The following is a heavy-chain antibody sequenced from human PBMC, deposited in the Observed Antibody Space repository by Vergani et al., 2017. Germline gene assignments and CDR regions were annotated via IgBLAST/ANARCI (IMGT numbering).Heavy chain of an antibody. Sequence: EVQLLESGGDLVQPGGSLRLSCAASGFTFNHYAMNWVRQAPGKGLEWVSGISGSGGSTYYAGSVKGRFTISRDISKNTLYLQRNSLSAGDTAVYYCAKANPRNSGYDYLYYYHAMDAWGQGTTVTVSS. V-gene: IGHV3-23*01. CDR2: ISGSGGST. J-gene: IGHJ6*02. D-gene: IGHD5-12*01. CDR3: AKANPRNSGYDYLYYYHAMDA. CDR1: GFTFNHYA.